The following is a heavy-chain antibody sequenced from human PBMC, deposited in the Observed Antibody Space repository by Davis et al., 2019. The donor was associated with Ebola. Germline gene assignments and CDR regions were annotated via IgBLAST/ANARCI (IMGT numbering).Heavy chain of an antibody. J-gene: IGHJ4*02. CDR3: ARSDSSEGSWANAIDS. CDR2: INWDGAST. V-gene: IGHV3-20*04. CDR1: GFTFDDYG. Sequence: PGGSLRLSCAATGFTFDDYGMSWVRQAPGKGLEWVSGINWDGASTGYADSVKGRFTISRDNAKNSLFLQMNSLRVEDTAFYYCARSDSSEGSWANAIDSWGQGTLVTVSS. D-gene: IGHD1-26*01.